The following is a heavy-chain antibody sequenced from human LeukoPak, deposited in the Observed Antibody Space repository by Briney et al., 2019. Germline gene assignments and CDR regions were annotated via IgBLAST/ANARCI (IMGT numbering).Heavy chain of an antibody. Sequence: GGSLRLSCAASGFTFSSYGMHWVRQAPGKGLEWVAFIRYDGNNKYYADSVKGRFTISRDNSKNTLYLQINSLRAEDTALYYCARGGDYLLYWGRGTLVTVSS. J-gene: IGHJ4*02. V-gene: IGHV3-30*02. D-gene: IGHD4-17*01. CDR3: ARGGDYLLY. CDR1: GFTFSSYG. CDR2: IRYDGNNK.